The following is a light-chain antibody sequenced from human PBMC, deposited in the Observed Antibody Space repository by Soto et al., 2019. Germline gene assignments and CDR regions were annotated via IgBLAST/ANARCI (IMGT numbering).Light chain of an antibody. J-gene: IGKJ4*01. CDR1: QSVSSSY. CDR3: QHYGNASPI. CDR2: GAS. Sequence: EIVLTQSPGTLSLSPGERATLSCRASQSVSSSYLAWYQQKPGQAPRLLISGASSRATGVPDRFSGSGSGTDFTLSVSRLEPEDFAVYYCQHYGNASPIFGGGTKVEIK. V-gene: IGKV3-20*01.